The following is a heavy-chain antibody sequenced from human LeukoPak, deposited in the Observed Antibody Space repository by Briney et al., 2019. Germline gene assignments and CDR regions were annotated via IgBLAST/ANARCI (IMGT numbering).Heavy chain of an antibody. D-gene: IGHD6-13*01. V-gene: IGHV3-64D*06. Sequence: GGSLRLSCAASGFTVDSNYLSWVRQAPGKGLEYVSSISSEGKTTYYADSVKGRFTISRDNSKNTLYLQMSSLRPEDTAVYYCVKDRWVDHWGQGTLVTVSS. J-gene: IGHJ4*02. CDR3: VKDRWVDH. CDR1: GFTVDSNY. CDR2: ISSEGKTT.